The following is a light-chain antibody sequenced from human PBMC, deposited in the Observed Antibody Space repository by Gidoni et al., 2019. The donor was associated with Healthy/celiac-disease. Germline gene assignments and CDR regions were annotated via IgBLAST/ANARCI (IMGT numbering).Light chain of an antibody. CDR1: QGISSY. J-gene: IGKJ5*01. CDR3: QQLNSYLIT. V-gene: IGKV1-9*01. Sequence: IQFTQSPSSLSASVGDRVTITCRASQGISSYLAWYQQKPGKAPKLLIYAASTLQSGVQSRFSGSGSGTDFTLPISSLQPEDFATYYCQQLNSYLITFGQGTRLEIK. CDR2: AAS.